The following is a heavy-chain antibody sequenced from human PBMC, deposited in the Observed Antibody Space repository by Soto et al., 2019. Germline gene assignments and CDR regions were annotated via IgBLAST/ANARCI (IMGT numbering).Heavy chain of an antibody. J-gene: IGHJ4*02. D-gene: IGHD2-2*01. Sequence: GGSLRLSCAASGFTFSNYAMHWVRQAPGKGLEWVAIVSYDGDNEYYADSVRGRFFISRDNSRNTLYLQTSSLRHEDTAVYYCATYPPRYCRGTTCYAGLDYWGQGTLVTVSS. CDR1: GFTFSNYA. CDR2: VSYDGDNE. V-gene: IGHV3-30*03. CDR3: ATYPPRYCRGTTCYAGLDY.